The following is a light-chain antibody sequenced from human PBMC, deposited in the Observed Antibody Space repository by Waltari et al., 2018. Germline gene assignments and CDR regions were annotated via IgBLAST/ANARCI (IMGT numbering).Light chain of an antibody. CDR3: MQTLQPWT. CDR1: QSLLQSDGKTF. CDR2: EIF. V-gene: IGKV2D-29*02. J-gene: IGKJ1*01. Sequence: DVVMTQSPFSLSVTPGQPASMSCKSSQSLLQSDGKTFIYWYLQRPGQSPQLLIYEIFNRFSGVPERFSGSGSGTDFTLNISRVAADDVGTYYCMQTLQPWTIGQGTKVEIK.